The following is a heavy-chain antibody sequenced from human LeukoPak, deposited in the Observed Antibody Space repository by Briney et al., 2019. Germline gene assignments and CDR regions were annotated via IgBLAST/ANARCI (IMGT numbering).Heavy chain of an antibody. CDR1: GGSISNYY. D-gene: IGHD2-15*01. Sequence: PSETLSLTCTVSGGSISNYYWSWIRQPPGKGLEWIGYIYYCGSTGYNPSLKRRVTISIDTSKNQFSLKLSSVTAADTAVYYCARTKQNDCSGGSCYWVDYYYYMDVWGKGTTVTVSS. CDR3: ARTKQNDCSGGSCYWVDYYYYMDV. CDR2: IYYCGST. J-gene: IGHJ6*03. V-gene: IGHV4-59*01.